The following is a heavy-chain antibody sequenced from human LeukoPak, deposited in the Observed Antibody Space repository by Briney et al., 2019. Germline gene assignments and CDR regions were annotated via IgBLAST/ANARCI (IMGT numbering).Heavy chain of an antibody. CDR3: ARDGRDGYNRFDY. J-gene: IGHJ4*02. V-gene: IGHV4-59*01. CDR1: CGSISSYY. CDR2: IYYSGST. D-gene: IGHD5-24*01. Sequence: SETLSLTCTVSCGSISSYYWSWIRQPPWKGLELIGYIYYSGSTNYNPSLKSRVTISVDTSKNQFSLKMSSVTAADTAVYYCARDGRDGYNRFDYWGQGTLVTVSS.